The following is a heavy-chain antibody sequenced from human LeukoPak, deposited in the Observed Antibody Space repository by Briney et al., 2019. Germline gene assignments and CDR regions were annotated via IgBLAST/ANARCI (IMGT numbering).Heavy chain of an antibody. Sequence: ASVKVSCKASGYTFTSYDINWVRQATGQGLEWMGWMNPNSGSTGYAQKFQGRVSMTRDTSITTAYMELSSLRSEDTAVYYCARAVRNGDPFDFWGQGTLVTVSS. D-gene: IGHD4-17*01. J-gene: IGHJ4*02. CDR1: GYTFTSYD. CDR3: ARAVRNGDPFDF. V-gene: IGHV1-8*01. CDR2: MNPNSGST.